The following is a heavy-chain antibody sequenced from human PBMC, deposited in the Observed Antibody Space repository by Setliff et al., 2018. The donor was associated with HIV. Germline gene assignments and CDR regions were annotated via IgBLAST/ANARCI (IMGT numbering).Heavy chain of an antibody. Sequence: SGPTLVNTTHTLTLTCTFSGLSLSTSGVGVGWIRQSPGKALEWLAFIYWNNKKHYSTSLKSRLTVTKDTSKNRVVFTMTNMDPVDTATYYCAYSGRQLRCPDFDFWGQGTPVTVSS. CDR2: IYWNNKK. CDR3: AYSGRQLRCPDFDF. D-gene: IGHD1-1*01. V-gene: IGHV2-5*01. J-gene: IGHJ4*02. CDR1: GLSLSTSGVG.